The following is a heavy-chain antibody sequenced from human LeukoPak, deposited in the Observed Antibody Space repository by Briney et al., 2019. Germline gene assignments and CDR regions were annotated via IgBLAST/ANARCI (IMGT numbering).Heavy chain of an antibody. CDR3: AKSGTPYCGGDCSDDGFDI. Sequence: GGSLRLSCAASRFSFSTYGMHWVRQAPGKGLEWVAVISYDGTHEYYAHSVKGRFTISRDNSKNTLYLQMNSLRAEDTAVYFCAKSGTPYCGGDCSDDGFDIWGQGTMVTVSS. V-gene: IGHV3-30*18. J-gene: IGHJ3*02. CDR1: RFSFSTYG. D-gene: IGHD2-21*02. CDR2: ISYDGTHE.